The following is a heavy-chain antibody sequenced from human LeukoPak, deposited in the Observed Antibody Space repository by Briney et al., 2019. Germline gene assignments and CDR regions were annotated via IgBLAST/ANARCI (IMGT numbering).Heavy chain of an antibody. Sequence: GGSLRLSCAASGFTFSSYRMNWVRQAPGKGLEWVSYITGGSTTIYYADSVKGRFTISRDNAKNSLYLQMNSLRAEDTAVYYCARDYSTVTTFFDYWGQGTLVTVSS. V-gene: IGHV3-48*01. CDR1: GFTFSSYR. J-gene: IGHJ4*02. D-gene: IGHD4-17*01. CDR2: ITGGSTTI. CDR3: ARDYSTVTTFFDY.